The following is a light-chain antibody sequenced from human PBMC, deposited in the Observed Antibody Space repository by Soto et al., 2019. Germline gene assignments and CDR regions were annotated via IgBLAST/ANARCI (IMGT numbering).Light chain of an antibody. Sequence: DIQMTQSPSSLSASVGDRVTITCRASQSISSYLNWYQQKPGKAPKLLIYAASSLQSGVPSRFSGSGSGTDVTLTISSLQPEDFANYYCQQSYSTPRFGPGTKVDIK. J-gene: IGKJ3*01. CDR3: QQSYSTPR. V-gene: IGKV1-39*01. CDR1: QSISSY. CDR2: AAS.